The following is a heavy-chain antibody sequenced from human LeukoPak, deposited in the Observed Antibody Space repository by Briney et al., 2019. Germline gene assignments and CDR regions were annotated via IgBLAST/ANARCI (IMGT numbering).Heavy chain of an antibody. CDR3: ARSHCGGDCYSSRWQVFYGYYYYYMDV. Sequence: SETLSLTCAVSGGSFRGFYWSWLRQSPDKGLEWIGEITHSGSSSYNPSLRSRLTISDDMSKNQFSLKLKSMTAADTAIYYCARSHCGGDCYSSRWQVFYGYYYYYMDVWAKGTTVTVSS. CDR1: GGSFRGFY. D-gene: IGHD2-21*02. V-gene: IGHV4-34*01. J-gene: IGHJ6*03. CDR2: ITHSGSS.